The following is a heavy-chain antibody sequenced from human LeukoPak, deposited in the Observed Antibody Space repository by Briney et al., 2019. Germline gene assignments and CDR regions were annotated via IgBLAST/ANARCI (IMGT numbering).Heavy chain of an antibody. Sequence: PSETLSLTCTVSGGSISSYYWSWIRQPPGKGLEWIGYIFYSGSTNYNPSLKSRVTISVDTSKNQFSLKLSSVTAADTAVYYCARGSGGDVWGSYRFSFDYWGQGTLVTVSS. CDR2: IFYSGST. CDR1: GGSISSYY. D-gene: IGHD3-16*02. V-gene: IGHV4-59*08. J-gene: IGHJ4*02. CDR3: ARGSGGDVWGSYRFSFDY.